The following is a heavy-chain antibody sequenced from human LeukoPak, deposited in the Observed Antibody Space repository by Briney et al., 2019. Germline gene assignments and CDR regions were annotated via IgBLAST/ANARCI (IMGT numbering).Heavy chain of an antibody. CDR2: ISYDGSNK. D-gene: IGHD4-17*01. V-gene: IGHV3-30*04. CDR3: ARDKVRPVITVTTMVCDY. CDR1: GFTFSSYA. J-gene: IGHJ4*02. Sequence: GRSLRLSCAASGFTFSSYAMHWVRQAPGKGLEWVAVISYDGSNKYYADSVKGRFTISRDNSKNTLYLQMNSLRAEDTAVYYRARDKVRPVITVTTMVCDYWGQGTLVTVSS.